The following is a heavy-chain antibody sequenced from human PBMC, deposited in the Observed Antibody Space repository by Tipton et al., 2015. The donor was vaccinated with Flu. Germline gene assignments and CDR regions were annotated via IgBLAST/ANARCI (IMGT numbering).Heavy chain of an antibody. CDR3: ARARTDILTGANWFDP. CDR2: VYYSGST. J-gene: IGHJ5*02. D-gene: IGHD3-9*01. Sequence: LRPSCTVSGGSISSSSYYWGRIRQPPGKGLEWIGSVYYSGSTYYNPSLKSRVTISVDTSKNQFSLKLSPVTAADTAVYYCARARTDILTGANWFDPWGQGTLATVSS. V-gene: IGHV4-39*07. CDR1: GGSISSSSYY.